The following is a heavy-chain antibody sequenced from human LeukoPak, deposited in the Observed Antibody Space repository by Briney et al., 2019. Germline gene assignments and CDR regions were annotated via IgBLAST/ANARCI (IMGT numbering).Heavy chain of an antibody. CDR3: ARGSIRITMENWFDP. Sequence: ASVKVSCKASGGTFSSYAISWVRQAPGQGLEWMGGIIPIFGTANYAQKFQGRVTITTDESTSTAYMELSSLRSEDTAVYYCARGSIRITMENWFDPWGQGTLVTVSS. CDR2: IIPIFGTA. J-gene: IGHJ5*02. D-gene: IGHD3-10*01. CDR1: GGTFSSYA. V-gene: IGHV1-69*05.